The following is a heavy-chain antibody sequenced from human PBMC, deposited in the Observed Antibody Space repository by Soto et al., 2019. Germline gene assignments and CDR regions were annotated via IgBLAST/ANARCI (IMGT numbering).Heavy chain of an antibody. CDR1: GDTFTEYY. D-gene: IGHD2-21*02. CDR2: VNPSGGHT. Sequence: QVQLMQSGAEVKKPGASVTVSCKASGDTFTEYYIHWVRQAPGQGLEWMGTVNPSGGHTTYAQHFLGRVPMTRDTATSTLYMELTSLTSEDTAVYYCARGGHVVVVTAALDYWGQGTLVTVSS. CDR3: ARGGHVVVVTAALDY. V-gene: IGHV1-46*01. J-gene: IGHJ4*02.